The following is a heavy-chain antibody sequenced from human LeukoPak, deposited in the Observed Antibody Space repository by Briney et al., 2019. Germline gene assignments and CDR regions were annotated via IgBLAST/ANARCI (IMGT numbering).Heavy chain of an antibody. D-gene: IGHD2-2*01. CDR2: LNPNSGDT. CDR3: ARDGEVRQGHCSTTSCPVDY. V-gene: IGHV1-2*02. Sequence: ASVEVSCKASGYTFTAYSMHWVRQAPGQGLEYMGWLNPNSGDTNSAQRFQGRVTMTRDTSMSTAYMELSGLRFDDTAVYYCARDGEVRQGHCSTTSCPVDYWGQGTLITVSS. CDR1: GYTFTAYS. J-gene: IGHJ4*02.